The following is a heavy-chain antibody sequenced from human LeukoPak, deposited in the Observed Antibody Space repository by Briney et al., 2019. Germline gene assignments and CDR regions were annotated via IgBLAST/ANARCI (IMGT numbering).Heavy chain of an antibody. Sequence: GGSLRLSCAASGFTFSSYWMSWVRQAPGKGREWGANIKQDGSEKYYVDSVKGRFTISRDNAKNSLYLKMNSLRAEDTAVYYCARDIYNWTYGGNNYWGQGTLVTVSS. V-gene: IGHV3-7*01. CDR1: GFTFSSYW. CDR2: IKQDGSEK. J-gene: IGHJ4*02. D-gene: IGHD1-7*01. CDR3: ARDIYNWTYGGNNY.